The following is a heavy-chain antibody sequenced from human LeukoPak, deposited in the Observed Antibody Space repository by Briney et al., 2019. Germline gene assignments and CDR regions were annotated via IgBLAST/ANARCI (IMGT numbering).Heavy chain of an antibody. J-gene: IGHJ5*02. CDR3: ARVWSGYSLGSWFDP. Sequence: SVKISCKASGGTFSGYAISWVRQAPGQGLEWMGRIIPIFGTANYAQKFQGRVTITTDESTSTAYMELSSLRSEDTAVYYCARVWSGYSLGSWFDPWGQGTLVTVSS. CDR1: GGTFSGYA. D-gene: IGHD3-3*01. CDR2: IIPIFGTA. V-gene: IGHV1-69*05.